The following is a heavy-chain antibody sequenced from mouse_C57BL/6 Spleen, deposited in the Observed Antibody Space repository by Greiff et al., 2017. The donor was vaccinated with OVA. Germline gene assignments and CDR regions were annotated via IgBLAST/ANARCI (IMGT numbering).Heavy chain of an antibody. V-gene: IGHV1-55*01. J-gene: IGHJ4*01. Sequence: QVQLQQPGAELVKPGASVKMSCKASGYTFTSYWITWVKQRPGQGLEWIGDIYPGSGSTKYNEKFKSKATLTVDTSSSTAYMQLSSLTSEYSAVYYCARRSNYDYAMDYWGQGTSVTVSS. CDR2: IYPGSGST. CDR3: ARRSNYDYAMDY. D-gene: IGHD2-5*01. CDR1: GYTFTSYW.